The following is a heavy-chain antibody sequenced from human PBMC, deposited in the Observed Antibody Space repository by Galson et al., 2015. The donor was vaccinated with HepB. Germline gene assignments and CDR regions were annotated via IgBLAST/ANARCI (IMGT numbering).Heavy chain of an antibody. Sequence: SLRLSCAASGFTFSSYGMHWVRQAPGKGLEWVAVIWYDGSNKYYADSVKGRFTISRDNSKNTLYLQMNSLRAEDTAVYYCAKNRGGTVTRGYFDYWGQGTLVTVSS. CDR1: GFTFSSYG. D-gene: IGHD4-17*01. V-gene: IGHV3-33*06. J-gene: IGHJ4*02. CDR3: AKNRGGTVTRGYFDY. CDR2: IWYDGSNK.